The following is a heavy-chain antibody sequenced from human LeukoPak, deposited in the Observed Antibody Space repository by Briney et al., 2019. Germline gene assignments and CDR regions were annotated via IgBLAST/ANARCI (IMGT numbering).Heavy chain of an antibody. V-gene: IGHV3-33*01. D-gene: IGHD3-16*01. CDR3: ARAVGPFDY. CDR1: GFTFSTYG. Sequence: GRSLRLSCATSGFTFSTYGIHWVRQAPGKGVEWVAAIWPDGSYKYYADSVKGRFTISRDNSKNTVYLQMNTLRDEDTAVYYCARAVGPFDYWGQGTLVTVSS. J-gene: IGHJ4*02. CDR2: IWPDGSYK.